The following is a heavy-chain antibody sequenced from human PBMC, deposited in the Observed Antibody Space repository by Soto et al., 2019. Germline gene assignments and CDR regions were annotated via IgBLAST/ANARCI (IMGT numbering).Heavy chain of an antibody. D-gene: IGHD5-18*01. CDR1: GYSFTSYW. V-gene: IGHV5-51*01. CDR3: ARPDNDRGYSYSFDY. Sequence: PGESLKISCKGSGYSFTSYWIGWVRQMPGKGLEWMGVIYPGDSDTRYSPSFQGQVTISADKSISTAYLQWSSLKASDTAMYYCARPDNDRGYSYSFDYWGKGTLVTVSS. CDR2: IYPGDSDT. J-gene: IGHJ4*02.